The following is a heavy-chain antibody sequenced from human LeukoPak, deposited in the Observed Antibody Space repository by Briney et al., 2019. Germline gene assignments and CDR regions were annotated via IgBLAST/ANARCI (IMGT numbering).Heavy chain of an antibody. CDR2: INGASDYI. Sequence: GGSLRLSCAASGFNFSDYSMTWVRQAPGKGLEWVSSINGASDYIYYADSVKGRFTIARDNAKNSVYLEMHSLRPEDTAVYFCARDKGTSYLSSFDYWGQGTLVTVSS. D-gene: IGHD6-6*01. J-gene: IGHJ4*02. CDR3: ARDKGTSYLSSFDY. CDR1: GFNFSDYS. V-gene: IGHV3-21*01.